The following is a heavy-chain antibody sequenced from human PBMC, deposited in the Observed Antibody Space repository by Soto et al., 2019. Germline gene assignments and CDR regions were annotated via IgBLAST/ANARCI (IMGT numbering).Heavy chain of an antibody. Sequence: ASVKVSCKASGYTFTGYYMHWVRQAPGQGLEWMGWINPNSGGTNYAQKLQGRVTMTRDTSISTAYMELSRLRSDDTAVYYCARGYSLGYSYGYVYYWGQGTMVTVYS. CDR2: INPNSGGT. CDR3: ARGYSLGYSYGYVYY. J-gene: IGHJ4*02. D-gene: IGHD5-18*01. CDR1: GYTFTGYY. V-gene: IGHV1-2*02.